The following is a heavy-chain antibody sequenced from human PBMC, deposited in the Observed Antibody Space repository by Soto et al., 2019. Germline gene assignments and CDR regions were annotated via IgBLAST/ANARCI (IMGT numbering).Heavy chain of an antibody. CDR2: IKEDGSEE. V-gene: IGHV3-7*05. D-gene: IGHD6-25*01. Sequence: EVQLEESGGGLVQPGGSLRLSCAASGFPFSTYWMTWVRQAPGKGLDWVANIKEDGSEEYYVDSVKGRFTISRDNAQNSLFLQMNSLRAEDTAVYYCVRARYSSAYWGQGTLVTVSS. J-gene: IGHJ4*02. CDR1: GFPFSTYW. CDR3: VRARYSSAY.